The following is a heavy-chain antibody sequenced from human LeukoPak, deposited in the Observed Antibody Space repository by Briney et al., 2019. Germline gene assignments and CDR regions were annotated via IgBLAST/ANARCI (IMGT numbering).Heavy chain of an antibody. CDR3: ATVAVIRGVTYFDY. J-gene: IGHJ4*02. CDR2: LFYSGST. Sequence: SETLSLTCTVSGGSISSYYWSWIRQPPGKGLEWIAYLFYSGSTDYNPSLESRVTISVDTSENQFSLKLRSVTAADTAVYYCATVAVIRGVTYFDYWGQGTLVTVSS. CDR1: GGSISSYY. D-gene: IGHD3-10*01. V-gene: IGHV4-59*01.